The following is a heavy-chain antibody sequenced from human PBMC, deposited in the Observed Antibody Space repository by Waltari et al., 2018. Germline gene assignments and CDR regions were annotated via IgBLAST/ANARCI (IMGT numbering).Heavy chain of an antibody. CDR3: ARGSGYRGYYMDV. CDR1: GGSFSGYY. J-gene: IGHJ6*03. D-gene: IGHD3-22*01. Sequence: QVQLQQWGAGLLKPSETLSLTCAVYGGSFSGYYWSWIRQPPGKGLEWIGEINHSGSTNYNPSLKSRVTISVDTSKNQFSLKLSSVTAADTAVYYCARGSGYRGYYMDVWGKGTTVTVSS. V-gene: IGHV4-34*01. CDR2: INHSGST.